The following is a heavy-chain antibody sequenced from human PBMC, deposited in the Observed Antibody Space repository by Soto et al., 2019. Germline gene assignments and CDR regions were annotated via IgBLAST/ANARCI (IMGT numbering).Heavy chain of an antibody. V-gene: IGHV4-31*03. CDR2: IYYSGST. J-gene: IGHJ4*02. D-gene: IGHD5-12*01. CDR1: GGSISSGGCY. CDR3: ARGGPYSGYDLVDY. Sequence: SETLSLTCTVSGGSISSGGCYWSWIRQHPGKGLAWIGYIYYSGSTYYNPSRKRRVTISVDTSKNQFSLKLSSVTAADTAVYYWARGGPYSGYDLVDYWGQGTLGTVSS.